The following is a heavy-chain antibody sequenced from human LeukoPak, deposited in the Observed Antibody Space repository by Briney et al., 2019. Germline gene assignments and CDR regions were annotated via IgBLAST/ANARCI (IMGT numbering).Heavy chain of an antibody. V-gene: IGHV4-59*08. Sequence: PSETLSLTGTGSGGSISSYYWSWIRQPPGKGLEWIGYIYYSGSTNYNPSLKSRVTISADTSKNQFSLKLSSVTAADTAVYYCARRRGCMGEFDYWGQGTLVTVSS. CDR3: ARRRGCMGEFDY. J-gene: IGHJ4*02. CDR2: IYYSGST. CDR1: GGSISSYY. D-gene: IGHD3-16*01.